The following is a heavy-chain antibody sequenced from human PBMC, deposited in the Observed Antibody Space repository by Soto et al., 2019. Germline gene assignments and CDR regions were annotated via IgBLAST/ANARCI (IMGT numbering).Heavy chain of an antibody. J-gene: IGHJ4*02. D-gene: IGHD3-9*01. CDR3: ASYIGGEDILTGYYLGY. CDR1: GYSFTSDW. Sequence: PGESLKISCKGSGYSFTSDWIGWVRQMRGKGLEWMGIIYPGDSDTRYSPSFQGQVTISADKSISTAYLQWSSLKASDTAMYYCASYIGGEDILTGYYLGYWGQGTLVTVS. V-gene: IGHV5-51*01. CDR2: IYPGDSDT.